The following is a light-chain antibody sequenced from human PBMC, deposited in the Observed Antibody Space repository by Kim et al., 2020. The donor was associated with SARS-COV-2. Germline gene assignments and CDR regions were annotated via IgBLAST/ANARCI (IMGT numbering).Light chain of an antibody. CDR3: AAWDDSLGGWV. Sequence: QSVLTQPPSGSGTPGQRVTIACSGSSSNIGTNYVYWYKQLPGTAPKLLIYRNNQRPSGVPDRLSGSKSGTSASLAISGLRSEDEADYYCAAWDDSLGGWVFGGGTQLTVL. V-gene: IGLV1-47*01. CDR2: RNN. J-gene: IGLJ3*02. CDR1: SSNIGTNY.